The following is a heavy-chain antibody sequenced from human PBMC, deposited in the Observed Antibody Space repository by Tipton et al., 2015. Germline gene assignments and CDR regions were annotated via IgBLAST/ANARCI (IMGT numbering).Heavy chain of an antibody. J-gene: IGHJ6*02. CDR2: IFYSGRT. CDR1: GGSISNGGYY. V-gene: IGHV4-31*03. CDR3: VREAGFSYGGPYNYAMDV. Sequence: LSLTCTVSGGSISNGGYYWTWIRQHPGKGLEWIGYIFYSGRTYYNPSLKSRITISVDTSKNQFSLNVTSVTPADAAAYYCVREAGFSYGGPYNYAMDVWGQGTTVTVSS. D-gene: IGHD5-18*01.